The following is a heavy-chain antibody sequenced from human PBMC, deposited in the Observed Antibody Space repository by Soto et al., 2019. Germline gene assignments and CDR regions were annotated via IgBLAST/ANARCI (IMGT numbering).Heavy chain of an antibody. Sequence: QVQLVQSGAEVKKPGASVKVSCKASGYTFTNYDINWVRQATGQGLEWMGWMNPNGGNTGYAQKFQGRVTMTRNTSINTAYMELSSLRSEDTAVYYCASTTGIQLWYDALDMWGQGTMVTVSS. V-gene: IGHV1-8*01. CDR3: ASTTGIQLWYDALDM. D-gene: IGHD5-18*01. CDR1: GYTFTNYD. CDR2: MNPNGGNT. J-gene: IGHJ3*02.